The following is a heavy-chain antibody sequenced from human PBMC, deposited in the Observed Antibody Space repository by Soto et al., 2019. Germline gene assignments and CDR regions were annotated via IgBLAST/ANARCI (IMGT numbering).Heavy chain of an antibody. CDR1: GGTFSSYA. J-gene: IGHJ4*02. Sequence: SVKVSCKASGGTFSSYAISWVRQAPGQGLEWMGGIIPIFGTANYAQKFQGRVTITADKSTSTAYMELSSLRSEDTAVYYCARVRQEYQLRSPFDYWGQGTLVTVSS. CDR2: IIPIFGTA. D-gene: IGHD2-2*01. CDR3: ARVRQEYQLRSPFDY. V-gene: IGHV1-69*06.